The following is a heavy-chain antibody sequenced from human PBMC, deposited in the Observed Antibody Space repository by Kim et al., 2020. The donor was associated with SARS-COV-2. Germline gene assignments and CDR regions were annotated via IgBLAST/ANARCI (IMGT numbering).Heavy chain of an antibody. CDR3: AKAIALIPHAVGAMSS. D-gene: IGHD1-26*01. CDR1: GFTFSSYG. V-gene: IGHV3-30*18. Sequence: GGSLRLSCAASGFTFSSYGMHWVRQAPGKGLEWVAVISYDGSNKYYADSVKGRFTISRDNSKNTLYLQMNSLRAEDTAVYYCAKAIALIPHAVGAMSSWGQGTLVTVSS. CDR2: ISYDGSNK. J-gene: IGHJ5*02.